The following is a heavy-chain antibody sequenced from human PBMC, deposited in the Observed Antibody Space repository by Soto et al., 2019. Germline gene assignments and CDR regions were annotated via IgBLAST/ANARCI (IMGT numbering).Heavy chain of an antibody. CDR3: TTPDYHLNYPALGF. V-gene: IGHV1-3*01. D-gene: IGHD4-17*01. Sequence: GASVKVSCKASGYTFTRNAMHWVRQVAGQRLEWMGWINSGTGETKYSQPFRGRGTFTRDTYAATAYMEISRLRSEDTAVYYCTTPDYHLNYPALGFWGQGTLVTVYS. J-gene: IGHJ4*02. CDR2: INSGTGET. CDR1: GYTFTRNA.